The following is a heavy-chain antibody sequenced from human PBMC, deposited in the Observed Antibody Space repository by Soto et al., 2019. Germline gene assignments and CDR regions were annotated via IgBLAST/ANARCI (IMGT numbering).Heavy chain of an antibody. Sequence: PGGSLRLSCAASGFTFSSYAMSWVRQAPGKGLEWVSAISGSGGSTYYADSVKGRFTISRDNSKNTLYLQMNSLRAEDTAVYYCAKVGDLWFGELMSHAFDIWGQGTMVTVSS. CDR1: GFTFSSYA. CDR2: ISGSGGST. CDR3: AKVGDLWFGELMSHAFDI. V-gene: IGHV3-23*01. J-gene: IGHJ3*02. D-gene: IGHD3-10*01.